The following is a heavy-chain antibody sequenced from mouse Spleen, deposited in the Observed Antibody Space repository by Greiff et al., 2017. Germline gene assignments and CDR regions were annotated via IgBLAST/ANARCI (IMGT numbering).Heavy chain of an antibody. J-gene: IGHJ3*01. Sequence: EVMLVESGGGLVKLGGSLKLSCAASGFTFSSYAMSWVRQTPEKRLEWVATISSGGGNTYYPDSVKGRFTISRDNAKNTLYLQMSSLKSEDTAMYYCARQGGSSGFWFAYWGQGTLVTVSA. CDR3: ARQGGSSGFWFAY. CDR1: GFTFSSYA. D-gene: IGHD3-1*01. CDR2: ISSGGGNT. V-gene: IGHV5-9*01.